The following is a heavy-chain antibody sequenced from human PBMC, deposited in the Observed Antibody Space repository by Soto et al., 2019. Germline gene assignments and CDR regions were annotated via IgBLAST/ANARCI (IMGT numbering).Heavy chain of an antibody. CDR3: AKGGASRVDALDA. CDR1: GFIFDEYA. Sequence: GGSLRLSCAASGFIFDEYAMHWVRQVPGKGLEWVSTVSWNSATIAYADSVKGRVIISRASATNSLYLQMRSLRPEDTAFYYCAKGGASRVDALDAWGQGTLVTVSS. V-gene: IGHV3-9*01. CDR2: VSWNSATI. D-gene: IGHD3-16*01. J-gene: IGHJ3*01.